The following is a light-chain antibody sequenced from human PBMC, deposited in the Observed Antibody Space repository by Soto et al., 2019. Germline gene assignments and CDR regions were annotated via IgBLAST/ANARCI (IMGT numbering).Light chain of an antibody. Sequence: EIVMTQSPATLSVSLGDRATLSCRASQSVDSDLTWYQQKPGQAPRLLIYSASTRATGVPARFSGSGSGTEFSLTISSLQHEDVAVFYCQQYNNWPRLTFGQGTKVEIK. CDR3: QQYNNWPRLT. V-gene: IGKV3-15*01. CDR2: SAS. J-gene: IGKJ4*01. CDR1: QSVDSD.